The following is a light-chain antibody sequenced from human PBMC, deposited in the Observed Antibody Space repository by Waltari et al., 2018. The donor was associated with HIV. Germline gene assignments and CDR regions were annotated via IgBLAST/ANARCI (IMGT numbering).Light chain of an antibody. CDR3: QVGDSKNVQVV. J-gene: IGLJ2*01. CDR2: DDS. Sequence: SYVLTQPPSLSLAPGQTATITCGGDSIGRKSVHWYQQKPGQAPVLVVYDDSDRPSGITELFSGSTSENMATLATARGEAGDEADYFCQVGDSKNVQVVSGGGTKLTVL. V-gene: IGLV3-21*02. CDR1: SIGRKS.